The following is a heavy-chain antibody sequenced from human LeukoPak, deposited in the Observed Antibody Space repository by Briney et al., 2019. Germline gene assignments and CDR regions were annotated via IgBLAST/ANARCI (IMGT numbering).Heavy chain of an antibody. V-gene: IGHV4-34*01. D-gene: IGHD3-10*01. CDR3: ARELQRYDYGSGTGPDAFDI. Sequence: PSETLSLTCAVYGGSFSGYYWSWIRQPPGKGLEWIGEINHSGSTNYNPSLKSRVTISVDTSKNQFSLKLSSVTAADTAVYYCARELQRYDYGSGTGPDAFDIWGQGTMVTVSS. J-gene: IGHJ3*02. CDR1: GGSFSGYY. CDR2: INHSGST.